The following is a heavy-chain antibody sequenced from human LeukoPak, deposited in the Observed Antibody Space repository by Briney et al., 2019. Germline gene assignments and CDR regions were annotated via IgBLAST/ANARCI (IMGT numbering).Heavy chain of an antibody. CDR3: ARNIAAAGTWNWSDP. CDR2: IYTSGST. J-gene: IGHJ5*02. D-gene: IGHD6-13*01. Sequence: SETLPLTCTVSGGSISSYYWSWIRQPAGKGLEWIGRIYTSGSTNYNPSLKSRVTMSVDTSKNQFSLKLSSVTAADTAVYYCARNIAAAGTWNWSDPWGQGTLVTVSS. CDR1: GGSISSYY. V-gene: IGHV4-4*07.